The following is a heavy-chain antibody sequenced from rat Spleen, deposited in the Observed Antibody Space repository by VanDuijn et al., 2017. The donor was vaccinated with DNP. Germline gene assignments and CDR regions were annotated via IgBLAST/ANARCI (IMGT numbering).Heavy chain of an antibody. J-gene: IGHJ1*01. CDR3: AKGPDYGGYNYYWYFDF. D-gene: IGHD1-11*01. Sequence: EVKLVESGGGLVQPGRSLKLSCAASGFNFNDYWMGWVRQAPGKGLEWIGEINKGSSTIIDSPSLKDKFTISRDNAQSTLLLQMNKLGSEDTATYFCAKGPDYGGYNYYWYFDFWGPGTMVTVSS. CDR1: GFNFNDYW. V-gene: IGHV4-2*01. CDR2: INKGSSTI.